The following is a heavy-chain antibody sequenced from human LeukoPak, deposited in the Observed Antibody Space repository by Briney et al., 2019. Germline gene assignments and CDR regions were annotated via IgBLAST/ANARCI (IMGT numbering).Heavy chain of an antibody. Sequence: GGSLRLSCAASGFTFSSYEMNWVRQAPGKGLEWVSYISSSGSTIYYADSVKGRFTISRDNAKNSLYLQMNSLRAEDTAVYYCARAKYYYGSGKDYTDVWGKGTTVTISS. J-gene: IGHJ6*03. D-gene: IGHD3-10*01. CDR1: GFTFSSYE. CDR2: ISSSGSTI. CDR3: ARAKYYYGSGKDYTDV. V-gene: IGHV3-48*03.